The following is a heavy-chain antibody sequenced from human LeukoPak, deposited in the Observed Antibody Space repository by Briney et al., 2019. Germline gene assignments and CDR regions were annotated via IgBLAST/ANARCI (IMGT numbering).Heavy chain of an antibody. Sequence: SETLSLTCTVSGGSISSYYWSWVRQPPGKGLEWIGYIYYSGSTNYNPSLKSRVTISVDTSKNQFSLKLSSVTAADTAVYYCARDMVGAGWFDPWGQGTLVTVSS. CDR1: GGSISSYY. CDR3: ARDMVGAGWFDP. V-gene: IGHV4-59*01. CDR2: IYYSGST. J-gene: IGHJ5*02. D-gene: IGHD3-10*01.